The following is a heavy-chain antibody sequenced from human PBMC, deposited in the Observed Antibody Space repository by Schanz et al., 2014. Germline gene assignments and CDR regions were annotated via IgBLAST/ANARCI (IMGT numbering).Heavy chain of an antibody. Sequence: EVQLVESGGGLIQPGGSLRLSCAVSGFTVNTNYMSWVRQAPGKGLEWISSMYINSGSTQYADSVKGRFIISRDSSKNTRFLQMNSLRAEDTAVYCCAREWGRDGYNLAFDVWGQGTLVTVSS. CDR2: MYINSGST. D-gene: IGHD5-12*01. CDR1: GFTVNTNY. J-gene: IGHJ3*01. CDR3: AREWGRDGYNLAFDV. V-gene: IGHV3-53*01.